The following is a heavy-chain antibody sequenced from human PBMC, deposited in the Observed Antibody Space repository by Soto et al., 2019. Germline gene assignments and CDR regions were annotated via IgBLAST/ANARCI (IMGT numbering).Heavy chain of an antibody. CDR1: GFTFSGYA. V-gene: IGHV3-23*01. CDR3: AKKMGRVTTSWHLDY. D-gene: IGHD4-17*01. CDR2: IHGGGNSA. J-gene: IGHJ4*02. Sequence: EVQLLESGGDLVQPGRSLRLSCAASGFTFSGYAMSWVRQAPGKGLEWVSCIHGGGNSAYYAESVKGRFTISRDNSKNTRYLQMSSLRGESTAVDYCAKKMGRVTTSWHLDYWDKGTLVTVSS.